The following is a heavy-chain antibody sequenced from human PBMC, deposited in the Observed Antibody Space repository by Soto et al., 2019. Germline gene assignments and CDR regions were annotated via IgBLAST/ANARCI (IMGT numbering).Heavy chain of an antibody. D-gene: IGHD3-3*01. J-gene: IGHJ6*02. Sequence: EEQLVESGGGLVQPGGSLRLSCAASGFTFSSYWMTWVRQAPGKGLEWVANIKQDGSEIYYADSVRGRFTISRDNAKNSLYLQMNSLRGEDTAVYYCARDSVEWLLTFCYYGEDVWGQGTTVTVSS. CDR2: IKQDGSEI. CDR1: GFTFSSYW. V-gene: IGHV3-7*01. CDR3: ARDSVEWLLTFCYYGEDV.